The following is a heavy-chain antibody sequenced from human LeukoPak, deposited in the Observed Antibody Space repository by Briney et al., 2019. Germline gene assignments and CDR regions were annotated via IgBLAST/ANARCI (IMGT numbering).Heavy chain of an antibody. CDR2: IYTSGST. D-gene: IGHD1-26*01. CDR1: GGSISSGSYY. J-gene: IGHJ4*02. Sequence: SETLSLTCTVSGGSISSGSYYWSWIRQPAGKGLEWIGRIYTSGSTNYNPSLKSRVTISVDTSKNQFSLKLSSVTAADTAVYYCARSRVVRWELLGDYWGQGTLVTVSS. CDR3: ARSRVVRWELLGDY. V-gene: IGHV4-61*02.